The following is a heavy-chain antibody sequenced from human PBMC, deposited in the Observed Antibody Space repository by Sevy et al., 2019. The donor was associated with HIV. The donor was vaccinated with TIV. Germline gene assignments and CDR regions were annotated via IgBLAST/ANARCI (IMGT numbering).Heavy chain of an antibody. CDR2: FDSQDGET. Sequence: ASVKVSCKASGYTFTSYGISWVRQAPGKGLEWMGDFDSQDGETIYSQRFQGRVTMTVDTPTDTAYMDLSSLTSEDTAVYYCATVGLRYYSGSSSYQGDWFDPWGQGTLVTVSS. D-gene: IGHD2-15*01. J-gene: IGHJ5*02. V-gene: IGHV1-24*01. CDR1: GYTFTSYG. CDR3: ATVGLRYYSGSSSYQGDWFDP.